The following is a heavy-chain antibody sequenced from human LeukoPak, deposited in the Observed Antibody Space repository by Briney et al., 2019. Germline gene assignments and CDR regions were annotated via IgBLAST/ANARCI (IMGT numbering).Heavy chain of an antibody. CDR1: GYTLTELF. V-gene: IGHV1-24*01. CDR2: FYPEDGET. D-gene: IGHD2-21*02. Sequence: ASVKVSCKGFGYTLTELFIHWVRQAPGKGLELVGGFYPEDGETIYAQKFQGRVTMTEDTSTDTAYMELSSLRSEDTAVYYCATLAYCGGDCTSAHHAFDIWGQGTMVTVSS. CDR3: ATLAYCGGDCTSAHHAFDI. J-gene: IGHJ3*02.